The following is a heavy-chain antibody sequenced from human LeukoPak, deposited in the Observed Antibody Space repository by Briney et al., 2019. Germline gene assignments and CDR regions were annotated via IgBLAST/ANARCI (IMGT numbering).Heavy chain of an antibody. D-gene: IGHD6-13*01. J-gene: IGHJ4*02. Sequence: ASVKVSCKASGYTFTGYYMHWVRQAPGQGLEWMGWINYNTGGTNYAQRFQGRVTMTRDTSTSTAYMELSRLRSDDTAVYYRAREGIGAADDSFDYWGQGTLVTVSS. CDR1: GYTFTGYY. CDR2: INYNTGGT. V-gene: IGHV1-2*02. CDR3: AREGIGAADDSFDY.